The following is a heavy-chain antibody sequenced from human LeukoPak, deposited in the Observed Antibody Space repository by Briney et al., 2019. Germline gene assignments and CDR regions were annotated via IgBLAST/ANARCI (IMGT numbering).Heavy chain of an antibody. CDR1: GFTFSNYA. CDR2: ISYDGSNK. CDR3: ANGGYTSSWYVVDY. J-gene: IGHJ4*02. Sequence: TGRSLRLSCAASGFTFSNYAMHWVRQAPGKGLEWVAVISYDGSNKYYADSVKGRFTISRDNSKNTLYLQMSSLRPEDTAVYYCANGGYTSSWYVVDYWGQGTLVTVSS. D-gene: IGHD6-13*01. V-gene: IGHV3-30*18.